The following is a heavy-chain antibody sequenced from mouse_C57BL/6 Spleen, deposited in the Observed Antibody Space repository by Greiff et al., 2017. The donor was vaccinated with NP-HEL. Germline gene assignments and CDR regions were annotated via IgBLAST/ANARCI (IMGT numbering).Heavy chain of an antibody. V-gene: IGHV10-1*01. CDR2: IRSKSNNYAT. J-gene: IGHJ4*01. Sequence: EVQLVESGGGLVQPKGSLKLSCAASGFSFNTYAMNWVRQAPGKGLEWVARIRSKSNNYATYYADSVKDRFTISRDDSESILYLQMNNLKTEDTAMYYCVRSGWLPSHYAMDYWGQGTSVTVSS. D-gene: IGHD2-3*01. CDR1: GFSFNTYA. CDR3: VRSGWLPSHYAMDY.